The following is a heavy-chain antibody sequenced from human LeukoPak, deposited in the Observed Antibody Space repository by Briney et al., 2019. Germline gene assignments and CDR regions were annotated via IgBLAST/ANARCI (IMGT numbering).Heavy chain of an antibody. CDR3: AREAYTTGADY. V-gene: IGHV1-18*01. D-gene: IGHD3-16*01. CDR1: GYTFTSYG. Sequence: ASVKVSCKASGYTFTSYGVSWVRQCPGQGLEWMGWISAYNGNANYVQRLQGRVTLTTDTSTTTAYMELRSLTSDDTAVYYCAREAYTTGADYWGQGTLVTVSS. CDR2: ISAYNGNA. J-gene: IGHJ4*02.